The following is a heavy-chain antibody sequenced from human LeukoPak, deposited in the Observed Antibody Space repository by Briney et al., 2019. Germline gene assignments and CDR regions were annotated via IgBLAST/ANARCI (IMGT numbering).Heavy chain of an antibody. CDR2: IYYSGST. CDR3: ARLAPVAVAGRDYYYYYYGMDV. J-gene: IGHJ6*02. V-gene: IGHV4-59*01. Sequence: SETLSLTCAVYGGSFSGYYWSWIRQPPGKGLEWMGYIYYSGSTNYNPSLKSRVTISVDTSKNQFSLKLSSVTAADTAVYYCARLAPVAVAGRDYYYYYYGMDVWGQGTTVTVSS. CDR1: GGSFSGYY. D-gene: IGHD6-19*01.